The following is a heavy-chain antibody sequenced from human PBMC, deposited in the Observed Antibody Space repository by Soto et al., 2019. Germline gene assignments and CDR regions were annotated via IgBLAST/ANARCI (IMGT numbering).Heavy chain of an antibody. CDR3: ARVYNGYDYDCFDP. CDR2: VNANNGNT. Sequence: ASVKPSCKARGYTIASHYMHSVRQSPGQGLEWMGRVNANNGNTNYAQKLQGRVTMTTDTSTSTAYMELRSLRSDDTAVFYCARVYNGYDYDCFDPWGQGTLVTVSS. V-gene: IGHV1-18*04. J-gene: IGHJ5*02. CDR1: GYTIASHY. D-gene: IGHD5-12*01.